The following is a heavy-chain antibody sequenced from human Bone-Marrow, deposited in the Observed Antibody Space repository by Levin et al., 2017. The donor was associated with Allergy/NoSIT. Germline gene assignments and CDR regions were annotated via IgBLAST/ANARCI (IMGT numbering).Heavy chain of an antibody. D-gene: IGHD5-18*01. CDR2: INHSGVT. V-gene: IGHV4-34*01. J-gene: IGHJ4*02. CDR1: GGSFSGYF. Sequence: KPSETLSLTCVVYGGSFSGYFWSWIRQPPGKGLEWIGEINHSGVTNYSPSLKSRVTISVDTSKNQFSLKLSSVTAADTAVYYCARVGSSYGYGGYFDYWGQGTLVTVSS. CDR3: ARVGSSYGYGGYFDY.